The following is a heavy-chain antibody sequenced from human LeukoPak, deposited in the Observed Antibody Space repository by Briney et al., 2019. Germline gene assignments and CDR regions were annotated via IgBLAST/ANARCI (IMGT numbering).Heavy chain of an antibody. CDR2: IYHSGST. J-gene: IGHJ2*01. CDR1: GGSISSGGYS. CDR3: ARDSPNYYDSSGYQDWYFDL. D-gene: IGHD3-22*01. V-gene: IGHV4-30-2*01. Sequence: PSETLSLTCAVSGGSISSGGYSWSWIRQPPGKGLEWIGYIYHSGSTYYNPSLKSRVTISVDRSKNQFSLKLSPVTAADTAVYYCARDSPNYYDSSGYQDWYFDLWGRGTLVTVSS.